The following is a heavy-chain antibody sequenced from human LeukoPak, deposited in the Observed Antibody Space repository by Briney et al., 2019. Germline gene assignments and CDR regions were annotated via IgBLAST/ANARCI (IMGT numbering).Heavy chain of an antibody. D-gene: IGHD3-22*01. CDR1: GFTFSSYW. Sequence: GGSLRLSCAASGFTFSSYWMSWVRQAPVKGLEWVANIRQDGSEKYYVDSVKGRFTISRDNAKNSLYLQMNSLRAEDTAVYYCARASDYDSSGYYQYYYYGMDVWGQGTTVTVSS. CDR2: IRQDGSEK. J-gene: IGHJ6*02. CDR3: ARASDYDSSGYYQYYYYGMDV. V-gene: IGHV3-7*01.